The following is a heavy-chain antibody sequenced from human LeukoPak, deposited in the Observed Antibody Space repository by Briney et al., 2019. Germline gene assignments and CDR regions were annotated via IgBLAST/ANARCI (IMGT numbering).Heavy chain of an antibody. J-gene: IGHJ6*02. CDR3: ARNCGGDCYEGHYYYGMDV. CDR2: TYYRSKWSS. D-gene: IGHD2-21*02. Sequence: SQTLSLTCAISGDNVSSKSAAWNWIRQSPSRGLEWLGRTYYRSKWSSGYAESVKSRLTISPGISKNQFSLQLRSVTPEDTAVYYCARNCGGDCYEGHYYYGMDVWGQGTTVTVSS. V-gene: IGHV6-1*01. CDR1: GDNVSSKSAA.